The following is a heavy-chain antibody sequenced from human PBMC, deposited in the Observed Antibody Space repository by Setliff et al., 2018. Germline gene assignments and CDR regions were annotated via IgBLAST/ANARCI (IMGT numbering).Heavy chain of an antibody. CDR3: ARMTGFSYMDV. D-gene: IGHD3-3*01. V-gene: IGHV4-61*09. CDR2: IYASWST. CDR1: GDSINSRTNY. Sequence: PSETLSLTCTVSGDSINSRTNYWSWIRQPAGKGPEWIGHIYASWSTNYNPSLRSRVSISLDTSKSQFFLKLNSVTAADTAVYYCARMTGFSYMDVWGKGTPVTVSS. J-gene: IGHJ6*03.